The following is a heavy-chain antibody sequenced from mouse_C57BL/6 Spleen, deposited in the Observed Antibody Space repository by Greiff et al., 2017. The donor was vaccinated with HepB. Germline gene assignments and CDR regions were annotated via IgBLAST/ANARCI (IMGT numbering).Heavy chain of an antibody. CDR3: AREGYYSNYRWFAY. J-gene: IGHJ3*01. CDR1: GYSFTDYN. CDR2: INPNYGTT. D-gene: IGHD2-5*01. V-gene: IGHV1-39*01. Sequence: VQLKQSGPELVKPGASVKISCKASGYSFTDYNMNWVKQSNGKSLEWIGVINPNYGTTSYNQKFKGKATLTVDQSSSTAYMQLNSLTSEDSAVYYCAREGYYSNYRWFAYWGQGTLVTVSA.